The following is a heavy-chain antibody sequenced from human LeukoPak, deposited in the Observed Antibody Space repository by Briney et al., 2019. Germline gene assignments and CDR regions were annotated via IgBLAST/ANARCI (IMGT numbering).Heavy chain of an antibody. CDR3: ARASKNYYDSSGYLDY. V-gene: IGHV4-34*01. CDR1: GGSFSGYY. CDR2: INHSGST. D-gene: IGHD3-22*01. Sequence: SETLSLTCAVYGGSFSGYYWSWIRQPPWKGLEWIGEINHSGSTYYNPSLKSRVTISVDTSKNRFSLKLSSVTAADTAVYYCARASKNYYDSSGYLDYWGQGTLVTVSS. J-gene: IGHJ4*02.